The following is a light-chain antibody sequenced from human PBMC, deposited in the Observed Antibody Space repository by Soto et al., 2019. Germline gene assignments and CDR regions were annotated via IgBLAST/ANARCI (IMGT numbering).Light chain of an antibody. CDR3: QQFTTFPRT. CDR2: GAF. Sequence: DTQISQSPSSVAAAVGDRVTIPCRASQGISQWLAWYQHKPGTAPKLLIFGAFSLQRGVPSRFAGSGSGTDFTLTIKSLQPEDVATYYCQQFTTFPRTFGQGTKVDI. V-gene: IGKV1-12*01. J-gene: IGKJ1*01. CDR1: QGISQW.